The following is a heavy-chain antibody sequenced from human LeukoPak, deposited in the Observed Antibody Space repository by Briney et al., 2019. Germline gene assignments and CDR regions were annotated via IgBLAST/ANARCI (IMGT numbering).Heavy chain of an antibody. CDR3: AREGGHDYGGYAVGY. D-gene: IGHD4-17*01. CDR2: IYYSGST. Sequence: KPSETLSLTCTVSGGSISSYYWSWIRQPPGKGLEWIGYIYYSGSTNYNPSLKSRVSISVDTSKNQFSLKLSSVTAADTAVYYCAREGGHDYGGYAVGYWGQGTLVTVSS. V-gene: IGHV4-59*01. J-gene: IGHJ4*02. CDR1: GGSISSYY.